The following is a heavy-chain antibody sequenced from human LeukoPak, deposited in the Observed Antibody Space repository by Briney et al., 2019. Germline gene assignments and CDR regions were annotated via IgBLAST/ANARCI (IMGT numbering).Heavy chain of an antibody. V-gene: IGHV4-34*01. D-gene: IGHD3-10*01. J-gene: IGHJ4*02. CDR2: INHSGST. CDR3: ARRSWGSSGSSLDY. CDR1: GGSFSGYY. Sequence: SETLSLTCTVSGGSFSGYYWSWIRQPPGKGLEWIGEINHSGSTNYNPSLKSRVTISVDTSKNQFSPRLSSVTAADTAVYYCARRSWGSSGSSLDYWGQGTLVTVSS.